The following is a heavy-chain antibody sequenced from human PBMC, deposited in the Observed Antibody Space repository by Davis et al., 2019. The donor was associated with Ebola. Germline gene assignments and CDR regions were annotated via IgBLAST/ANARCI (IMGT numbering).Heavy chain of an antibody. CDR3: ARLEEWDSSGYKAFDY. V-gene: IGHV5-51*01. D-gene: IGHD3-22*01. CDR1: GYSFTSYW. J-gene: IGHJ4*02. CDR2: IYPGDSDT. Sequence: GESLKISCKGSGYSFTSYWIGWVRQMPGKGLEWMGIIYPGDSDTRYSPSFQGQVTISADKSISTAYLQWSSLKASDTAMYYCARLEEWDSSGYKAFDYWGQGTLVTVSS.